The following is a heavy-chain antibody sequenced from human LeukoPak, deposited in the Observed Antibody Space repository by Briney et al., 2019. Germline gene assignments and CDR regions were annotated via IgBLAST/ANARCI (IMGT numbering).Heavy chain of an antibody. D-gene: IGHD3-10*01. Sequence: GGSLRLSCAASEFTFNNYPMHWVRQAPGKGLEWVTLLSHNGVYKYYAVSVKWRFTVSRDNYKNTLFLQMNSLRAEDTAVYFCARGDYYDSRTYRFYFEYWGQGTLVTVSS. V-gene: IGHV3-30*04. CDR3: ARGDYYDSRTYRFYFEY. J-gene: IGHJ4*02. CDR2: LSHNGVYK. CDR1: EFTFNNYP.